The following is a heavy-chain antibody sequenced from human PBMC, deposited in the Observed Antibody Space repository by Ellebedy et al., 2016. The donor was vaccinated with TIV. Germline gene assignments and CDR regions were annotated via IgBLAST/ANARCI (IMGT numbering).Heavy chain of an antibody. D-gene: IGHD1-26*01. CDR2: IIPVIGSV. CDR1: GGAFSGSA. J-gene: IGHJ4*02. V-gene: IGHV1-69*06. CDR3: ARDQERRIVGAGFDY. Sequence: ASVKVSCKASGGAFSGSAISWVRQAPGQGLEWMGGIIPVIGSVTYAHNFRGRVTFTADTSTTTAYMELTSLTFDDSAVYFCARDQERRIVGAGFDYWGQGTMVAVSS.